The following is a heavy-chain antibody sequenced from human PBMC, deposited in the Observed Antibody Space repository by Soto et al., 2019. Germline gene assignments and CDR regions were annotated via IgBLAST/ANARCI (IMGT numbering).Heavy chain of an antibody. V-gene: IGHV3-33*01. CDR1: GFTFSSYG. Sequence: PVGSLRLSCAASGFTFSSYGMHWVRQAPGKGLEWVAVIWYDGSNKYYADSVKGRFTISRDNSKNTLYLQMNSLRAEDTAVYYCARDHGVGDCFDYWGQGTLVTVSS. CDR2: IWYDGSNK. D-gene: IGHD3-16*01. CDR3: ARDHGVGDCFDY. J-gene: IGHJ4*02.